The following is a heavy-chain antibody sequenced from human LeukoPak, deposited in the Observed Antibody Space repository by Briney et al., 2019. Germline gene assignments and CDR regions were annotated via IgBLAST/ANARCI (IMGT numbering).Heavy chain of an antibody. CDR1: GGSISSYY. J-gene: IGHJ4*02. CDR2: IYYSGST. Sequence: SETLSLTCTVSGGSISSYYWSWIRQPPGKGLEWIGYIYYSGSTNYNPSLKSRATISVDTSKNQFSLKLSSVTAADTAVYYCARACGDYVCYWGQGTLVTVSS. D-gene: IGHD4-17*01. CDR3: ARACGDYVCY. V-gene: IGHV4-59*01.